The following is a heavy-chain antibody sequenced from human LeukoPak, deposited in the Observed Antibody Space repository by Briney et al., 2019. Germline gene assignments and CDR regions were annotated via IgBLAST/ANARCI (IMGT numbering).Heavy chain of an antibody. CDR2: IDPTSGGT. CDR3: ARVPGNYTTSCFDY. CDR1: GYTFSGYY. V-gene: IGHV1-2*02. Sequence: SSVKVSCKTSGYTFSGYYLHWVRQAPGQGPEWMGRIDPTSGGTHYTQKFQGRVTVTRDTSTSTVYMELSGLRSDDTAVYYCARVPGNYTTSCFDYWGQGTLVTVSS. J-gene: IGHJ4*02. D-gene: IGHD2-2*02.